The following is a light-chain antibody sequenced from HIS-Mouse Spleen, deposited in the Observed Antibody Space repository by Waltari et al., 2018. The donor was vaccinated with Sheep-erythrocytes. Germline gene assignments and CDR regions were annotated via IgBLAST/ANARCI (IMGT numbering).Light chain of an antibody. CDR1: KSLLHSNGYNY. Sequence: DMVMTQSPLSLPVTPGEPASISCRSSKSLLHSNGYNYLDWYLQKPGQSPQLLIYLGSNRASGVPDRFSGSGSGTDFTLKISRVEAEDVGVYYCMQALQTPRLTFGGGTKVEIK. CDR3: MQALQTPRLT. CDR2: LGS. J-gene: IGKJ4*01. V-gene: IGKV2-28*01.